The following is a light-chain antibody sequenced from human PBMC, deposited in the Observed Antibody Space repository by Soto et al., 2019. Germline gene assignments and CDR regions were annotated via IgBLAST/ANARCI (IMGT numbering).Light chain of an antibody. Sequence: IGMTQSPATLSVSPGERATLSCRSRQSVSSNLAWYQQKPGQAPRLLIYGASTRATGIPARFSGSGSGTEFTLTISSLQSEDFAVYYCQQYNNWPETFGQGTKLEIK. V-gene: IGKV3-15*01. J-gene: IGKJ2*01. CDR1: QSVSSN. CDR3: QQYNNWPET. CDR2: GAS.